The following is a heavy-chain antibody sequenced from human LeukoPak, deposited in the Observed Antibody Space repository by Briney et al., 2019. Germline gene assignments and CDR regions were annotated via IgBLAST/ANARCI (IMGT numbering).Heavy chain of an antibody. CDR1: GFTFSSYS. Sequence: GGSLRLSCAASGFTFSSYSMNWVRQAPGKGLEWVSYISSSSSTIYYADSVKGRFTISRDNAKNSLYLQMNSLRAEDTAVYYCAKDEYCSGGSCYGYWGQGTLVTVSS. J-gene: IGHJ4*02. CDR2: ISSSSSTI. CDR3: AKDEYCSGGSCYGY. V-gene: IGHV3-48*01. D-gene: IGHD2-15*01.